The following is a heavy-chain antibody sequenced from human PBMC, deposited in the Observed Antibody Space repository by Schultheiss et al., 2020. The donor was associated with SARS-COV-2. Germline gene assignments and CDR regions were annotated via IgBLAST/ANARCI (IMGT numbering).Heavy chain of an antibody. CDR1: GGSISSGGYY. V-gene: IGHV4-31*03. CDR2: ISYSGKT. J-gene: IGHJ6*02. CDR3: ARRRGMDV. Sequence: SETLSLTCTVSGGSISSGGYYWSWIRQHPGKGLEWIGYISYSGKTFYNPSLKSRITMSLDTSKHQFSLKVNSVTAADTAVYYCARRRGMDVWGQGTTVTVSS.